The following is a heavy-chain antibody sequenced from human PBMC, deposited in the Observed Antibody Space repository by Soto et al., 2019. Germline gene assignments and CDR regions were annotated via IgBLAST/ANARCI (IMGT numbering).Heavy chain of an antibody. Sequence: QVQLVESGGGVVQPGRSLRLSCAASGFTFSRYAMHWVRQAPGKGLEWVAVISYDGSNKYYADSVKGRFTISRDNFKNTLYLQMNSLRAEDTAVYYCARAERSRWHNFDYWGQGTLVTVSS. CDR3: ARAERSRWHNFDY. D-gene: IGHD6-13*01. CDR2: ISYDGSNK. V-gene: IGHV3-30-3*01. J-gene: IGHJ4*02. CDR1: GFTFSRYA.